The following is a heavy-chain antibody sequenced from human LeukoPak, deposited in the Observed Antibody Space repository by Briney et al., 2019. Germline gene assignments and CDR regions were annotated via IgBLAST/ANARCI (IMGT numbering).Heavy chain of an antibody. J-gene: IGHJ4*02. CDR3: AGRGSGSYFDY. D-gene: IGHD3-10*01. Sequence: WGSLRLSCAASGFTFSNYGMSWVRQAPGKVLEWVSTISGSGGNTYYADSVKGRFTISRDTSKNTLYLQMNSPRAEDTAVYYCAGRGSGSYFDYWGQGTLVTVSS. CDR2: ISGSGGNT. CDR1: GFTFSNYG. V-gene: IGHV3-23*01.